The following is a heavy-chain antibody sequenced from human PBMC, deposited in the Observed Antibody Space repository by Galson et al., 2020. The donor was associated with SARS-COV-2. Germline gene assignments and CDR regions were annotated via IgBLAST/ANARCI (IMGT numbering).Heavy chain of an antibody. CDR2: IFYSGST. CDR1: GGSISSSSYY. V-gene: IGHV4-39*07. CDR3: ARDLVEVASGPTNWFDP. D-gene: IGHD3-16*01. J-gene: IGHJ5*02. Sequence: ASETLSLTCTVSGGSISSSSYYWGWIRQPPGKGLEWIGSIFYSGSTYYNPSLKSRVTISVDTSKNQFSLMLTSVTAADTAVYYCARDLVEVASGPTNWFDPWGQGTLVTVSS.